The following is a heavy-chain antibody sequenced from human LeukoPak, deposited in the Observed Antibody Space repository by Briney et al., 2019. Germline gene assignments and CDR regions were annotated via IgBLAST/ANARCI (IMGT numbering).Heavy chain of an antibody. Sequence: GGSLRLSCAASGFTVSSNYMSWVRQAPGKGLEWVSVIYSGGSTYYADSVKGRFTISRDNSKNTLYLQMNSLRAEDTAVYYCARDVPDYGASGGMDVWGQGTTVTVSS. CDR3: ARDVPDYGASGGMDV. CDR1: GFTVSSNY. D-gene: IGHD4-17*01. CDR2: IYSGGST. V-gene: IGHV3-66*01. J-gene: IGHJ6*02.